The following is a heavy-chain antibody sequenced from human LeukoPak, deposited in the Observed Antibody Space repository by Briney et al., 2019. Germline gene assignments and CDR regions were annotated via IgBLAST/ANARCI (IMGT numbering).Heavy chain of an antibody. J-gene: IGHJ4*02. CDR1: GFTFSSYA. D-gene: IGHD1-26*01. Sequence: GGSLKLSCAASGFTFSSYAMSWVRQAPGKGLEWVSSISSSSSYIYYADSVKGRFTISRDNAKNSLYLQMNSLRAEDTAVYYCAREEGGGGVGATKGGLDYWGQGTLVTVSS. CDR2: ISSSSSYI. CDR3: AREEGGGGVGATKGGLDY. V-gene: IGHV3-21*01.